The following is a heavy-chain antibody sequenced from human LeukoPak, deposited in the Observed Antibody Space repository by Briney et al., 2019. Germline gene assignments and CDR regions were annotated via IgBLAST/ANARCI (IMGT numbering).Heavy chain of an antibody. Sequence: GASVKVSCKTSGYTFTGYYMHWVRQTPGQGLEWMGWINPNSGDTNYAQKFQGRVTMTRDTSVSTAYMELSRLISDDTAVYFCSRIGRYGDLFLWGQGTLVTVSS. CDR1: GYTFTGYY. D-gene: IGHD4-17*01. CDR3: SRIGRYGDLFL. V-gene: IGHV1-2*02. J-gene: IGHJ4*02. CDR2: INPNSGDT.